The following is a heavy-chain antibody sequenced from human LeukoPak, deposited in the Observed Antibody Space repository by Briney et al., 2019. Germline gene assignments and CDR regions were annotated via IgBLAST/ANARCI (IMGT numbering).Heavy chain of an antibody. CDR3: ARDNGPTDAFDI. D-gene: IGHD3-16*02. CDR1: GGSISSYY. J-gene: IGHJ3*02. Sequence: SETLSLTCTLSGGSISSYYWSWIRHPPGKGLEWIGYIYYSGSTNYNPSLKSRVTISVDTSKNQFSLKLSSVTAADTAVYYCARDNGPTDAFDIWGQGTMVTVSS. V-gene: IGHV4-59*01. CDR2: IYYSGST.